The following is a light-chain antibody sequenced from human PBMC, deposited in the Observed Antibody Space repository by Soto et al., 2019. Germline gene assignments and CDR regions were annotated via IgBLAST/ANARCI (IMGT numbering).Light chain of an antibody. CDR3: AAWDDSLNGPV. V-gene: IGLV1-44*01. CDR1: SSNIGSNT. CDR2: SND. J-gene: IGLJ2*01. Sequence: QSVLTQPPSASGTPGQRVTTACSGSSSNIGSNTVNWYQQLPGTAPKLLIYSNDRRPSGVPDRFSGSKSGTSACLAISGLQSDDEADYYCAAWDDSLNGPVFGGGTKLTV.